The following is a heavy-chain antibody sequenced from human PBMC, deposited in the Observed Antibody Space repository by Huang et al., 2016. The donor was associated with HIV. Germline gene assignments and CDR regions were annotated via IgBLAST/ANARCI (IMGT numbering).Heavy chain of an antibody. CDR1: GFTFSSYG. V-gene: IGHV3-30*03. D-gene: IGHD3-3*01. CDR2: ISYDEDNK. J-gene: IGHJ4*02. Sequence: QILLIESGGGVVQPGRSLRLSCAASGFTFSSYGVHWVRQATGKGLEGWAVISYDEDNKYDADSVRGRFTISRDNAKNTLYLQMSSLRIEDTAVYYCARGPIRFLAWLLNFDYWGQGALVTVSS. CDR3: ARGPIRFLAWLLNFDY.